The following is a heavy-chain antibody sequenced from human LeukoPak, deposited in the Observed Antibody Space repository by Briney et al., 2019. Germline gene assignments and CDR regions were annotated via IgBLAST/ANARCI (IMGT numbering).Heavy chain of an antibody. CDR2: IYHSGST. D-gene: IGHD3-10*01. V-gene: IGHV4-4*02. J-gene: IGHJ4*02. CDR1: GCSISSSNW. CDR3: ARDLRDYYGSGSPHLGY. Sequence: SGTLSLTCAVSGCSISSSNWWSWVRQPPGKGLEWIGEIYHSGSTNYNPSLKSRVTISVDKSKNQFSLKLSSVTAADTAVYYCARDLRDYYGSGSPHLGYWGQGTLVTVSS.